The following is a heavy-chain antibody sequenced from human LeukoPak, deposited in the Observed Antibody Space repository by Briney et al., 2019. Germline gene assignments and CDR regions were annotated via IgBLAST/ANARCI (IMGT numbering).Heavy chain of an antibody. CDR2: ISSSSSYI. CDR3: ARARGTTAARIAAAGTWYFDY. V-gene: IGHV3-21*01. J-gene: IGHJ4*02. CDR1: GFIFSRNS. Sequence: GGSLRLSCAASGFIFSRNSMNWVRQAPGKGLEWVSSISSSSSYIYYADSVKGRFTISRDNAKNSLYLQMNSLRAEDTAVYYCARARGTTAARIAAAGTWYFDYWGQGTLVTVSS. D-gene: IGHD6-13*01.